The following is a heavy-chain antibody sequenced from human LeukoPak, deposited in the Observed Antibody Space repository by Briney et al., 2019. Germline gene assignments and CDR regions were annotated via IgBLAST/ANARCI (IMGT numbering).Heavy chain of an antibody. CDR1: GFTFSSYS. CDR3: ARDIIAAAGKTGDY. Sequence: GGSLRLSCAASGFTFSSYSMNWVRQAPGKGLEWVSYISSSSSTIYYADSVKGRFTISRDNAKDSLYLQMNSLRDEDTAVYYCARDIIAAAGKTGDYWGQGTLVTVSS. V-gene: IGHV3-48*02. D-gene: IGHD6-13*01. CDR2: ISSSSSTI. J-gene: IGHJ4*02.